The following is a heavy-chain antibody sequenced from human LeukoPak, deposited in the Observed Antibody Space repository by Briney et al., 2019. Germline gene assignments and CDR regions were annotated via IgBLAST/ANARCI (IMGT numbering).Heavy chain of an antibody. J-gene: IGHJ5*02. V-gene: IGHV3-7*01. CDR1: GFTFSSYW. D-gene: IGHD3-3*01. CDR3: ARCDTYYDFWSGYAQNWFDP. Sequence: PGGSLRLSCAASGFTFSSYWMSWVRQAPGKGLEWVANITHDGSEKYYVDSVKGRFTISRDNAKHSLYLQMNSLRAEDTAVYYCARCDTYYDFWSGYAQNWFDPWGQGTLVTVSS. CDR2: ITHDGSEK.